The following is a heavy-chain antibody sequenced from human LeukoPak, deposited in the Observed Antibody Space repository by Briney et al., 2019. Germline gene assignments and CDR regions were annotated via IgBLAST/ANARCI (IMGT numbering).Heavy chain of an antibody. CDR2: ISGGGGST. J-gene: IGHJ4*02. D-gene: IGHD6-13*01. CDR1: GFTFSGCA. Sequence: PGGSLRLSCAASGFTFSGCAMGWVRQAPGKGLEGVSVISGGGGSTYYADPVKGRFTISRDNSKNTLYLQMNSLRAEDTAVYYCAKGRYGSSRYPFDYWGQGTLVTVSS. V-gene: IGHV3-23*01. CDR3: AKGRYGSSRYPFDY.